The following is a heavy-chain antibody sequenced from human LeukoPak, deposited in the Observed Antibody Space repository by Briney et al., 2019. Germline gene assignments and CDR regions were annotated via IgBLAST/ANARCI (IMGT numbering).Heavy chain of an antibody. J-gene: IGHJ4*02. D-gene: IGHD2-15*01. CDR3: VVGGSPGY. Sequence: GGSMRLSCAASGLAFSAYKMHWVRQAPRKGLVWVSRISTDGYTTDYADFVQGRFTTSRDNTKNTWSLEMNSLRAEDTAVYYCVVGGSPGYWGQGTLVTVSS. CDR2: ISTDGYTT. CDR1: GLAFSAYK. V-gene: IGHV3-74*01.